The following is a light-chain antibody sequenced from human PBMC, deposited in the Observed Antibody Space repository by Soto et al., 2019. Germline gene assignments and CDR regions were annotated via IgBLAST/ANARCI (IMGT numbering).Light chain of an antibody. V-gene: IGLV2-14*01. CDR1: SSDVGGYKY. CDR2: EVS. J-gene: IGLJ2*01. CDR3: ASYTSSSTSVI. Sequence: QSALPQPASVSGSPGQSITISCTGTSSDVGGYKYVSWDQQHPYKAPKLIIFEVSNRPSGISSRFSGSKSGNTASLTISGLQAEDEAEYYCASYTSSSTSVIFGRGTKLTVL.